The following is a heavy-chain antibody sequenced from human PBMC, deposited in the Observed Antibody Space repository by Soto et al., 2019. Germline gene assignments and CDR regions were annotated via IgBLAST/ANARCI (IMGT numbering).Heavy chain of an antibody. CDR3: VRVFGRYFRREYLAV. CDR1: GFTFSSYS. J-gene: IGHJ6*03. CDR2: INEDSSYI. Sequence: GGSLRLSCAASGFTFSSYSMNWVRQAPGKGLEWVSSINEDSSYIYYAHSLRGRFTISRDNAKDSLYLQMNYLRAEDTAVYYFVRVFGRYFRREYLAVWGDGATVTVSS. V-gene: IGHV3-21*01. D-gene: IGHD3-9*01.